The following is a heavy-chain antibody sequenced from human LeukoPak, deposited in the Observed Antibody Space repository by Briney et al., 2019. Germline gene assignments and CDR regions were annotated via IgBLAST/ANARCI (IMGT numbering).Heavy chain of an antibody. V-gene: IGHV4-34*01. CDR2: INHSGST. Sequence: SETLSLTCAVYGGSFSGYYWSWIRQPPGKGLEWIGEINHSGSTKYNPSLKSRVTISVDTSKNQLSLKLSSVTAADTVGYYCAREPGFDSSGYLNWFDPWGQGTLVTVSS. CDR1: GGSFSGYY. CDR3: AREPGFDSSGYLNWFDP. J-gene: IGHJ5*02. D-gene: IGHD3-22*01.